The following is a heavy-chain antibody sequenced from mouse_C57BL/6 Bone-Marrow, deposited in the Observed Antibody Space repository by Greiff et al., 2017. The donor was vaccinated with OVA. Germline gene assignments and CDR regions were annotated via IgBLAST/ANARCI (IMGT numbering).Heavy chain of an antibody. J-gene: IGHJ2*01. CDR1: GFTFSDYY. CDR2: ISNGGGST. CDR3: ARQADGYLDY. V-gene: IGHV5-12*01. Sequence: EVMLVESGGGLVQPGGSLKLSCAASGFTFSDYYMYWVRQTPEKRLEWVAYISNGGGSTYYPDTVKGRFTISRDNAKNTLYLQMSRLKSEDTAMYYCARQADGYLDYWGQGPTLTVSS. D-gene: IGHD2-3*01.